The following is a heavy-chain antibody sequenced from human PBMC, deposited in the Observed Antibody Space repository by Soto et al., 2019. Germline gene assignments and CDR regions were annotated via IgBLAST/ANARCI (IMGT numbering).Heavy chain of an antibody. Sequence: PVKVSSKDPRGGFSSYAICWVRQAPGQGLEWMGGIIPIFGTANYAQKLQGRVTMTTDTSTSTAYMELRSLRSDDTAVYYCARVVVYYYYGMDVWGQGTTVTVSS. CDR1: RGGFSSYA. J-gene: IGHJ6*02. D-gene: IGHD2-15*01. CDR2: IIPIFGTA. V-gene: IGHV1-69*05. CDR3: ARVVVYYYYGMDV.